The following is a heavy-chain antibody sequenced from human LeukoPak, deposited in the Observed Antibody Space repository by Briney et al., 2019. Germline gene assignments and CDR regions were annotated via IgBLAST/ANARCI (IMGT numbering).Heavy chain of an antibody. V-gene: IGHV3-53*01. J-gene: IGHJ4*02. CDR1: GFTVSSNY. Sequence: RGSLRLSCAASGFTVSSNYMSWVRQAPGKGLEWVSVIYSGGSTYYADSVKGRFTISRDNAKNSLYLQMNSLRAEDTAVYYCARDAYGDYTDYWGQGTLVTVSS. CDR3: ARDAYGDYTDY. D-gene: IGHD4-17*01. CDR2: IYSGGST.